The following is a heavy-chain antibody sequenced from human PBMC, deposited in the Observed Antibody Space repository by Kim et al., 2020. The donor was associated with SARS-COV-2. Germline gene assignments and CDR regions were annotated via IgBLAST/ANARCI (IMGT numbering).Heavy chain of an antibody. J-gene: IGHJ4*02. D-gene: IGHD6-6*01. V-gene: IGHV3-21*01. CDR2: ITSSSSYL. CDR1: GFTFSSYS. Sequence: GGSLRLSCAASGFTFSSYSMNWVRQAPGKGLEWVSSITSSSSYLYYADSVKGRFTISRDNAKNSLYLQMNSLRAEDKAVYYCARDLWAARLTFDYWGQGTLVTVSS. CDR3: ARDLWAARLTFDY.